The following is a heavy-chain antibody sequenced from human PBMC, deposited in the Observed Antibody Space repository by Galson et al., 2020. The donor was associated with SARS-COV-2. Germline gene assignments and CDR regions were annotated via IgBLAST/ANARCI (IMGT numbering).Heavy chain of an antibody. V-gene: IGHV3-23*01. Sequence: GGSLRLSCAASGFTFSSYAMSWVRQAPGKGLEWVSAISGSGGSTYYADSVKGRFTISRDNSKNTLYLQMNSLRAEDTAVYYCAKDYDGSGSYSHSFYIWGQGTMGTVSS. CDR1: GFTFSSYA. J-gene: IGHJ3*02. D-gene: IGHD3-10*01. CDR2: ISGSGGST. CDR3: AKDYDGSGSYSHSFYI.